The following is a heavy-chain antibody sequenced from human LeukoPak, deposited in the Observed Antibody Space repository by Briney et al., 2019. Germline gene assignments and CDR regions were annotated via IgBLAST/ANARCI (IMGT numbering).Heavy chain of an antibody. CDR3: ARAPPYYYDSSGYLFGEAFDI. D-gene: IGHD3-22*01. V-gene: IGHV3-53*01. CDR2: IYSGGST. CDR1: GFTVSSNY. Sequence: GGSLRLSCAASGFTVSSNYMSWVRQAPGKGLEWVSVIYSGGSTYYADSVKGRFTISRDNSKNTLYLQMNSLRAEDTAVYYCARAPPYYYDSSGYLFGEAFDIWGQGTMVTVYS. J-gene: IGHJ3*02.